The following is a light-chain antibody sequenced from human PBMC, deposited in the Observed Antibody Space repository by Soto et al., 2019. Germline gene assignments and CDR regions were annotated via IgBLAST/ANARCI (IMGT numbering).Light chain of an antibody. J-gene: IGKJ4*01. CDR1: QSVSSSY. CDR2: GAS. V-gene: IGKV3-20*01. CDR3: QQYGDSPPT. Sequence: EIVLTESPGTLSLSPGERATLSCRASQSVSSSYLGWYQQKPGQAPRLLIYGASSRATGIPDRFSASGSGTDFTLTISRLEPQDFAIYYCQQYGDSPPTFGGGTKVDIK.